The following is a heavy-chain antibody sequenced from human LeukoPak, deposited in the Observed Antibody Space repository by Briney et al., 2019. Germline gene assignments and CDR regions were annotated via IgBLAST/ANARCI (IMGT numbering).Heavy chain of an antibody. CDR3: AREDGSGWYRY. D-gene: IGHD6-19*01. J-gene: IGHJ4*02. CDR2: INHSGST. V-gene: IGHV4-34*01. Sequence: PSETLSLTCAVYGGSFSGYYWSWIRQPPGKGLEWIGEINHSGSTNYNPSLKSRVTISLDTSKNQFSLKLSSVTAADTAVYYCAREDGSGWYRYWGQGTLVTVSS. CDR1: GGSFSGYY.